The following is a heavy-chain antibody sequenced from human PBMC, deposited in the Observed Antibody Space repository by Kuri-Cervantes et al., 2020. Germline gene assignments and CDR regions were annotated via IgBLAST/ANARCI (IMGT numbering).Heavy chain of an antibody. D-gene: IGHD1-26*01. J-gene: IGHJ6*02. Sequence: GGSLRLSCAASGFTFSDYYMSWIRQAPGKGLEWVSYISSSGSTIYYADSVKGRFTISRDNAKNSLYLQMNSLRAEDTAVYYCARNAGATGCYYYGMDVWGQGTTVTVSS. CDR2: ISSSGSTI. V-gene: IGHV3-11*01. CDR1: GFTFSDYY. CDR3: ARNAGATGCYYYGMDV.